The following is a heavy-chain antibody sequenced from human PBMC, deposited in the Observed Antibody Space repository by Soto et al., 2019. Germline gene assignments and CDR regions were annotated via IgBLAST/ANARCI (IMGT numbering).Heavy chain of an antibody. D-gene: IGHD1-1*01. V-gene: IGHV1-18*01. CDR3: ARDGWSMDTWNDAHFDY. CDR2: ISALTGEM. Sequence: QVLLVQSGPELKRPGASVMLSCKASGYTFTSFGFSWVRQAPGQGLEWVGWISALTGEMKFAPRFHARIELTTDRETQTGYMELRNLTPDDTAVYYCARDGWSMDTWNDAHFDYWGRGTLVTVSP. J-gene: IGHJ4*02. CDR1: GYTFTSFG.